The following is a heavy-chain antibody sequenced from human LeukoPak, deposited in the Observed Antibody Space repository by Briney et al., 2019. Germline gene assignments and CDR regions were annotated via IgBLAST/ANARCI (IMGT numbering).Heavy chain of an antibody. CDR3: ARDRYCSSTSCYSWFDP. Sequence: ASVKVSCEASGGTFSSYAISWVRQAPGQGLEWMGRIIPILGIANYAQKFQGRVTITADKSTSTAYMELSSLRSEDTAVYYCARDRYCSSTSCYSWFDPWGQGTLVTVSS. D-gene: IGHD2-2*02. V-gene: IGHV1-69*04. CDR1: GGTFSSYA. J-gene: IGHJ5*02. CDR2: IIPILGIA.